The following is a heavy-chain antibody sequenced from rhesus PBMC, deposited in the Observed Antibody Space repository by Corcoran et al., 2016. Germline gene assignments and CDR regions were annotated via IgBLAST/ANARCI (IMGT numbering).Heavy chain of an antibody. CDR2: INGPSGST. Sequence: QVQLLESGPGPVMPSETLSLTCAVPGSYIRSYCRSWIRQAPGKGLEWIGEINGPSGSTYYNPSLNSRVTLSKDTARNHFSLKMNSVTAADTALYYCVGRNWWWGQGVLVTVSS. CDR3: VGRNWW. CDR1: GSYIRSYC. V-gene: IGHV4-80*01. J-gene: IGHJ4*01. D-gene: IGHD6-13*01.